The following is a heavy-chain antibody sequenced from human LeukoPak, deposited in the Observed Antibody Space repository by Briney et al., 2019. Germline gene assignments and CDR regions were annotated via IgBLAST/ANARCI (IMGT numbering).Heavy chain of an antibody. CDR1: GGSISSGSYY. CDR2: IYTSGST. Sequence: PSETLSLTCTVSGGSISSGSYYWSWIRQPAGKGLEWIGRIYTSGSTNYNPSLKSRVTMSVDTSKNQFSLKLSSVTAADTAVYYCARDTSIAAAGTVDYWGQGTLVTVSS. V-gene: IGHV4-61*02. CDR3: ARDTSIAAAGTVDY. J-gene: IGHJ4*02. D-gene: IGHD6-13*01.